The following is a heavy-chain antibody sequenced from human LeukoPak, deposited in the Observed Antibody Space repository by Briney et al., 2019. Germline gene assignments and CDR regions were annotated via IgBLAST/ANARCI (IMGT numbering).Heavy chain of an antibody. J-gene: IGHJ4*02. CDR2: IASETYGGTA. CDR3: TRDQTPYY. Sequence: SGRSLRLSCTASGFTFGDYAMTWVRPAPGKGLEWVGFIASETYGGTAEYAASVKGRFTISRDDSKSIAYLQMNSLKTEDTAVYYCTRDQTPYYWGQGTLVTVSS. V-gene: IGHV3-49*04. CDR1: GFTFGDYA.